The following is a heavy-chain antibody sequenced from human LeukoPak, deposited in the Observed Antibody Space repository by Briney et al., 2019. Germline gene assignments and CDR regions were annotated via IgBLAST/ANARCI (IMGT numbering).Heavy chain of an antibody. D-gene: IGHD3-9*01. CDR2: IRSKANSYAT. V-gene: IGHV3-73*01. Sequence: GGSLRLSCAASGFTFSGSAMHWVRQASGKGLEWVGRIRSKANSYATAYGASVKGRFTISRDNAKNTLYLQMNSLRAEDTAVYYCARGADSGYSSDNWGQGTLVSVSS. CDR3: ARGADSGYSSDN. J-gene: IGHJ4*02. CDR1: GFTFSGSA.